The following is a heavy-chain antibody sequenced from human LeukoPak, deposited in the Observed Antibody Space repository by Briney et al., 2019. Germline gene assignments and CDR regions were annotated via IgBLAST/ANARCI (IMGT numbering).Heavy chain of an antibody. V-gene: IGHV3-21*04. J-gene: IGHJ4*02. CDR1: GFTFSSYN. D-gene: IGHD3/OR15-3a*01. CDR2: ISSSSSYI. Sequence: GGSLRLSCAASGFTFSSYNMNWVRQAPGKGLEWVSSISSSSSYIYYADSVKGRFTISRDNAENSLYLEMNSLRAEDTAVYYCARDRDWSFDYWGQGTLVTVSS. CDR3: ARDRDWSFDY.